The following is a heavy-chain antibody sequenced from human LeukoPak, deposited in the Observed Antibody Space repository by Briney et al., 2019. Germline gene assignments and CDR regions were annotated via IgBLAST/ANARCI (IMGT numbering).Heavy chain of an antibody. J-gene: IGHJ6*03. CDR3: ARTGMTTVTTGNYYYYMDV. D-gene: IGHD4-17*01. Sequence: PSETLSLTCTVSGYSISSGYYWGWIRQPPGKGLEWIGSIYYSGSTYYNPSLKSRITIPVDTSKNQFSLKLSSVTAADTAVYYCARTGMTTVTTGNYYYYMDVWGKGTTVTVSS. CDR2: IYYSGST. CDR1: GYSISSGYY. V-gene: IGHV4-38-2*02.